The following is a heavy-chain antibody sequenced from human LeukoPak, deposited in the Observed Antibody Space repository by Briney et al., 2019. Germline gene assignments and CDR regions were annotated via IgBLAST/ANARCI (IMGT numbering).Heavy chain of an antibody. CDR2: IT. V-gene: IGHV4-34*01. Sequence: SETLSLTCAVYGGSFSGYYWSWIRQPPGKGLEWIGEITNYNPSPKSRVTISVDTSKHQFSLKLGSVTAADTAVYYCARHVRYQQLARLDYWGQGTLVTVSS. J-gene: IGHJ4*02. CDR3: ARHVRYQQLARLDY. CDR1: GGSFSGYY. D-gene: IGHD6-13*01.